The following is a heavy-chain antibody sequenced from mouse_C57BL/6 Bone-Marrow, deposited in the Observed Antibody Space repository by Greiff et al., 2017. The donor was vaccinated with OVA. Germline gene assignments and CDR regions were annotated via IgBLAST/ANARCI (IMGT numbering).Heavy chain of an antibody. CDR2: IYPGDGDT. Sequence: QVQLQQSGPELVKPGASVKISCKASGYAFSSSWMNWVKQRPGKGLEWIGRIYPGDGDTNYNGKFKGKDTLTADKSSSTAYMQLSRLTSEDTAVYYFATSRLSPYFDFWGTGTTVTVSS. D-gene: IGHD1-1*02. V-gene: IGHV1-82*01. J-gene: IGHJ1*03. CDR3: ATSRLSPYFDF. CDR1: GYAFSSSW.